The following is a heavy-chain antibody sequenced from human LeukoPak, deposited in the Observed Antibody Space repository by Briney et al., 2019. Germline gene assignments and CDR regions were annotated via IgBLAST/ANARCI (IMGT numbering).Heavy chain of an antibody. D-gene: IGHD5-12*01. J-gene: IGHJ5*02. V-gene: IGHV4-59*08. Sequence: KPSETLSLTCTVSGGSISSYYWSWIRQPPGKGLEWIGYIYYSGSTSYNPSLKSRVTISVDTSKNQFSLKLSSVTAADTAVYYCARHRATISPFDPWGQGTLVTVSS. CDR1: GGSISSYY. CDR3: ARHRATISPFDP. CDR2: IYYSGST.